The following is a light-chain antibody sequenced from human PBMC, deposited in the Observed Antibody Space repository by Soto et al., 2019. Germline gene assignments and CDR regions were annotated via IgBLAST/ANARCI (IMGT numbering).Light chain of an antibody. Sequence: VLTQSPGSLSLSPGDRATLSCRASQRDSGSSLAWYQQKPGQAPRLLIYGGSNRATGVPDRFSGSGSGADFTLTISGVEPEDFAVYHCQQYGNSPSFGQGTKLEIK. CDR3: QQYGNSPS. CDR2: GGS. V-gene: IGKV3-20*01. CDR1: QRDSGSS. J-gene: IGKJ2*01.